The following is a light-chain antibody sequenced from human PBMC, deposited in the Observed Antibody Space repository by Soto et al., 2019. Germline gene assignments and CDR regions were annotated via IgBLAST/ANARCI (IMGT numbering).Light chain of an antibody. J-gene: IGKJ3*01. CDR3: QQSYDMPFT. V-gene: IGKV1-39*01. CDR1: QTIDNY. CDR2: SAS. Sequence: DIQLTQSPSSLSASVGDRVTITCRASQTIDNYLNWYQKKSGRAPHLLISSASGLQSGVPSRFDGSGSGTNFTLTISGLRAADFATYFCQQSYDMPFTFGPGTTVD.